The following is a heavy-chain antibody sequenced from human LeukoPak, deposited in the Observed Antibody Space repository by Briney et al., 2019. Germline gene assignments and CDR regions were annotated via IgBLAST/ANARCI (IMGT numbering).Heavy chain of an antibody. J-gene: IGHJ6*02. CDR1: GDSISTDY. D-gene: IGHD3-10*01. CDR2: IFYTGRP. Sequence: SETLSLTCTVSGDSISTDYWSWIRRPPGKGLEWIGYIFYTGRPSYNPSLKSRVTISLDESKNQFSLNLSSVTAADTAVYYCTRAPRGAVYYYGLDVWGPGTTVTVPS. CDR3: TRAPRGAVYYYGLDV. V-gene: IGHV4-59*08.